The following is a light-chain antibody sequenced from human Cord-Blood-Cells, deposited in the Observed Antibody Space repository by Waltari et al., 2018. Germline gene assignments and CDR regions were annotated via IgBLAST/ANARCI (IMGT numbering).Light chain of an antibody. Sequence: QSALTQPASVSGSPGQSITISCTGTSRDVGSYNLVSWYQQHPGKAPKLMIYEGSNRPSGVPTRFSGAKSGNTAFLTLSRRQVEDEADYYGCSYAGSSTYVFGTGTKVTVL. V-gene: IGLV2-23*01. CDR2: EGS. CDR1: SRDVGSYNL. CDR3: CSYAGSSTYV. J-gene: IGLJ1*01.